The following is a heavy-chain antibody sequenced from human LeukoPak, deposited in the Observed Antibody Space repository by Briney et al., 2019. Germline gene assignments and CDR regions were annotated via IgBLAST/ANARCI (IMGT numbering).Heavy chain of an antibody. V-gene: IGHV5-51*01. CDR2: IFPFDSDT. CDR3: ARHRLEVDFFDY. D-gene: IGHD2-15*01. Sequence: GESLKISCQGSGDTFATYWIAWVRQMPGKGLELMGSIFPFDSDTRYSPSFQGQVTFSADRSINTAYLQWSSLKASDTAMYYCARHRLEVDFFDYWGQGTVVTVSS. J-gene: IGHJ4*02. CDR1: GDTFATYW.